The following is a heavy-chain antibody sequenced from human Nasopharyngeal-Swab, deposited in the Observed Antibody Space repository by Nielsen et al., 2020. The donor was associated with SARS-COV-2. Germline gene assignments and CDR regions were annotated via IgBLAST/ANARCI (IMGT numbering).Heavy chain of an antibody. J-gene: IGHJ4*02. V-gene: IGHV4-39*01. CDR2: IHRSGST. CDR1: GGSISSSSYY. CDR3: ASLVTTNTLGYYFNS. Sequence: SETLSLTCTVSGGSISSSSYYWGWIRQPPGKGLEWIGNIHRSGSTDYNPSLKSCVTISVDTSKNQFSLKLSSVTAADTAVYYCASLVTTNTLGYYFNSWGQGTLVTVSS. D-gene: IGHD5-12*01.